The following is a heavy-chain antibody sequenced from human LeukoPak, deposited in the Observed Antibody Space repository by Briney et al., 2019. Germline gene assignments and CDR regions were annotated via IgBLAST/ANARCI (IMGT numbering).Heavy chain of an antibody. CDR3: ARDRSGSGSYPSYYFDY. D-gene: IGHD3-10*01. Sequence: ASVKVSCKASGGTFSSYAISWVRQAPGQGLEWMGIINPSGGSTSYAQKFQGRVTMTRDTSTSTVYMELSSLRSEDTAVYYCARDRSGSGSYPSYYFDYWGQGTLVTVSS. CDR1: GGTFSSYA. V-gene: IGHV1-46*01. J-gene: IGHJ4*02. CDR2: INPSGGST.